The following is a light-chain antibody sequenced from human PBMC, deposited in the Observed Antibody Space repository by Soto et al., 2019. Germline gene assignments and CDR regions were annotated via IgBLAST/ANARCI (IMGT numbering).Light chain of an antibody. J-gene: IGKJ1*01. CDR2: DVS. CDR1: RTLLSCY. V-gene: IGKV3D-20*01. CDR3: QNYDGSWT. Sequence: EVTLTQSPATVSLSAGETATLSCGASRTLLSCYLAWYQQRSGLAPRLIIYDVSRRATGIPDRFSGSGSGTEFTLSISRVEPEDFAVYYCQNYDGSWTFGQGTKVDIK.